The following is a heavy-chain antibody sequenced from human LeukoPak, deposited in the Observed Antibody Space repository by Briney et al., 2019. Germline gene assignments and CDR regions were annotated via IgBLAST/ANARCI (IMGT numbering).Heavy chain of an antibody. CDR1: GFTFSSYW. CDR2: IKQDGSEK. V-gene: IGHV3-7*01. Sequence: PGGSLRLSCAASGFTFSSYWMSWVRQAPGKGLEWVANIKQDGSEKYYVDSVKGRFTISRDNAKNSLYLQMNSLRAEDTAVYYCARQYYYGSGSYYYYYMDVWGKGTTVTISS. D-gene: IGHD3-10*01. J-gene: IGHJ6*03. CDR3: ARQYYYGSGSYYYYYMDV.